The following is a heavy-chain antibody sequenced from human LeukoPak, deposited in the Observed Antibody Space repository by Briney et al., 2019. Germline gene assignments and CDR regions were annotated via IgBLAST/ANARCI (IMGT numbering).Heavy chain of an antibody. J-gene: IGHJ3*02. D-gene: IGHD3-16*02. V-gene: IGHV3-21*01. CDR3: ARGTMSIWFGGVIVLPAGAFDI. CDR1: GFTVSSNY. CDR2: ISSSSSYI. Sequence: PGGSLRLSCAASGFTVSSNYMSWVRHAPGKGLEWVSSISSSSSYIYYADSEKGRFTISRDNAKNSLYLQINSLRAEDTSVYYCARGTMSIWFGGVIVLPAGAFDIWGQGTMVTVSS.